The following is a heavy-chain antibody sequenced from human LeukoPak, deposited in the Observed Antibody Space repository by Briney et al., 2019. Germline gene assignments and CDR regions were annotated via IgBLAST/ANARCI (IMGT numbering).Heavy chain of an antibody. Sequence: GGSLRLSCAASGFTVSSNYMSRVRQAPGKGLEWVSVIYSGGSTYYADSVKGRFTISRDNSKNTLYLQMNSLRAEDTAVYYCARDGLWFGELLYQGAFDIWGQGTMVTVSS. CDR1: GFTVSSNY. CDR2: IYSGGST. D-gene: IGHD3-10*01. CDR3: ARDGLWFGELLYQGAFDI. J-gene: IGHJ3*02. V-gene: IGHV3-53*01.